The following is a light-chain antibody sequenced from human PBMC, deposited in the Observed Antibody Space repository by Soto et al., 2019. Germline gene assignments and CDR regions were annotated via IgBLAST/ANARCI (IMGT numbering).Light chain of an antibody. V-gene: IGLV1-51*01. CDR2: DNN. Sequence: QSVLKQPPSVSAAPGQKVTISCSGSSSNIGNNYVSWYQQRPGTAPKLLIYDNNKRPSGIPDRFSGSKSGTSATLGITGLQTGDEADYYCGTWYSSLSAGVFGGGTKLTVL. CDR3: GTWYSSLSAGV. J-gene: IGLJ3*02. CDR1: SSNIGNNY.